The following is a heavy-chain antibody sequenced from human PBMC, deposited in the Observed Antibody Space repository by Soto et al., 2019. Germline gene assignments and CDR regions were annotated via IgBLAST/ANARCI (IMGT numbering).Heavy chain of an antibody. J-gene: IGHJ4*02. CDR3: ARVNWNDVGFDY. D-gene: IGHD1-1*01. Sequence: VRQAPGQGLEWMGWINPNSGGTNYAQKFQGWVTMTRDTSISTAYMELSRLRSDDTAVYYCARVNWNDVGFDYWGQGTLVTVSS. CDR2: INPNSGGT. V-gene: IGHV1-2*04.